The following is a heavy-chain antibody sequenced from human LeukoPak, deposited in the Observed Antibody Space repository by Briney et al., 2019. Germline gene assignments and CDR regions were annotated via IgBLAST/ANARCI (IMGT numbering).Heavy chain of an antibody. D-gene: IGHD3-16*01. J-gene: IGHJ4*02. CDR3: ARDLAQDASRPSDY. CDR1: GYTFISYG. Sequence: AASVKVSCKASGYTFISYGISWVRQAPGQGLEWMGWISAYNGNTNYAQKLQGRVTMTTDTSTSTAYMELRSLKLDDTAVYYCARDLAQDASRPSDYWGQGTLVTVSS. CDR2: ISAYNGNT. V-gene: IGHV1-18*01.